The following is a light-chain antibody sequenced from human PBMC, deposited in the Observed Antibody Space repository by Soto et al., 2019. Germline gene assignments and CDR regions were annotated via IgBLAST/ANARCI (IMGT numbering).Light chain of an antibody. Sequence: QSVLTQPASVSGSPGQSIASSCTGTSSDIGAYNYVSWYQHHPGKAPKLMIYEVSNRPSGVSNRFSGSKSGNTASLTISGLQADDEADYYCSSFTSSLTLVFGGGTKVTVL. CDR1: SSDIGAYNY. CDR3: SSFTSSLTLV. J-gene: IGLJ2*01. V-gene: IGLV2-14*01. CDR2: EVS.